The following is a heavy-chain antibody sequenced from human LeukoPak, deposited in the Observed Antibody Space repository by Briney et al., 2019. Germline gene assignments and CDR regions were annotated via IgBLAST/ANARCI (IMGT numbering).Heavy chain of an antibody. J-gene: IGHJ6*03. CDR3: ARDSQMATIRDYYYYYYMDV. Sequence: SETLSLTCTVSGGSISSYYWSWIRQPAGKGLEWIGRIYTSGSTNYNPSLKSRVTMSVDTSKNQFSLKLSSVTAPDTAVYYCARDSQMATIRDYYYYYYMDVWGKGTTVTISS. CDR1: GGSISSYY. CDR2: IYTSGST. D-gene: IGHD5-24*01. V-gene: IGHV4-4*07.